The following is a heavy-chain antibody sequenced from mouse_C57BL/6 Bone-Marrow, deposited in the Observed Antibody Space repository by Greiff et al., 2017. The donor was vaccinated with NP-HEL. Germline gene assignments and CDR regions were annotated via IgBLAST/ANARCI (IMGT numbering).Heavy chain of an antibody. CDR2: IDPSDRYT. CDR3: AREGLTGYYFDY. CDR1: GYTFTSYW. D-gene: IGHD3-2*01. Sequence: QVQLQQPGAELVMPGASVKLSCKASGYTFTSYWMHWVKQRPGQGLEWIGEIDPSDRYTNYNQKFKGKSTLTVDTSSSTAYMQLSSLTSEDSAVYYCAREGLTGYYFDYWGQGTTLTVSS. J-gene: IGHJ2*01. V-gene: IGHV1-69*01.